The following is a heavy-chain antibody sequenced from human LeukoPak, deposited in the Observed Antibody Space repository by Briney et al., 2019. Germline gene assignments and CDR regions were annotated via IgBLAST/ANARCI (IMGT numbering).Heavy chain of an antibody. J-gene: IGHJ4*02. CDR2: INPSGGST. CDR1: GYTFTSYY. Sequence: GASVKVSCKASGYTFTSYYMHWVRQAPGHGLEWMGIINPSGGSTSYAQKFQGRVTMTRDTSISTAYMELSRLRSDDTAVYYCARANGYSYGFWYFDYWGQGTLVTVSS. D-gene: IGHD5-18*01. CDR3: ARANGYSYGFWYFDY. V-gene: IGHV1-46*01.